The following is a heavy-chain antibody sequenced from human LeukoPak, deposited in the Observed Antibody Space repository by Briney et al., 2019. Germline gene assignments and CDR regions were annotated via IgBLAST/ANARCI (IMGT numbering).Heavy chain of an antibody. CDR3: AKKESRYCSSTSCLIGMDV. Sequence: QPGGSLRLSCVASGFPFSSYWMTWVRQAPGKGLEWVANIKQDGSKKSYVDSVKGRFTISRDNAKNSLYLQMNSLRAEDTAVYYCAKKESRYCSSTSCLIGMDVWGQGTTVTVSS. CDR1: GFPFSSYW. J-gene: IGHJ6*02. V-gene: IGHV3-7*03. CDR2: IKQDGSKK. D-gene: IGHD2-2*01.